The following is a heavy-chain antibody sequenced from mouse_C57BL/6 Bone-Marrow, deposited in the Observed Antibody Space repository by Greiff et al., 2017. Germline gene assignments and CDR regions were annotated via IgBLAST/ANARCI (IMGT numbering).Heavy chain of an antibody. V-gene: IGHV1-69*01. D-gene: IGHD2-3*01. CDR3: ARRDDGYYFFAY. CDR1: GYTFTSYW. CDR2: IDPSDSYT. Sequence: QVQLQQPGAELVMPGASVKLSCKASGYTFTSYWMHWVKQRPGQGLEWIGEIDPSDSYTNYNQKFKGKSTLTVDKSSSTAYMQLRSLTSEDSAVYYCARRDDGYYFFAYWGQGTLVTVSA. J-gene: IGHJ3*01.